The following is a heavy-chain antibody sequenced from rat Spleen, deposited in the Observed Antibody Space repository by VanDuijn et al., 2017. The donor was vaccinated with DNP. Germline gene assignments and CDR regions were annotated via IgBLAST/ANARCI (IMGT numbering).Heavy chain of an antibody. CDR2: ISYDGSNT. V-gene: IGHV5-7*01. CDR3: ARPDY. J-gene: IGHJ2*01. CDR1: GFTFSDYY. Sequence: EVQLVESGGGLVQPGRSLKLSCAASGFTFSDYYMAWVRQAPRKGLEWVATISYDGSNTNYRDSVKGRFTVSRDNAKSTLYLQMDSLKSEDTATYYCARPDYWGQGVMVTVSS.